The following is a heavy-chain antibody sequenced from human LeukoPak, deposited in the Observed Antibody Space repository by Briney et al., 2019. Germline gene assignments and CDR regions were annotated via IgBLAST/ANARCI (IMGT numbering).Heavy chain of an antibody. V-gene: IGHV4-38-2*02. CDR2: ISHSGST. CDR1: GYSISSTYY. CDR3: VRLNTPVATFDY. D-gene: IGHD5-18*01. Sequence: SETLSLTCTVSGYSISSTYYGGWIRQPPGKGLEWIATISHSGSTYYHPSLRSRVTISIDTSKNKFSLKLSSVTAADTAVYYCVRLNTPVATFDYWGQGTLVTVSS. J-gene: IGHJ4*02.